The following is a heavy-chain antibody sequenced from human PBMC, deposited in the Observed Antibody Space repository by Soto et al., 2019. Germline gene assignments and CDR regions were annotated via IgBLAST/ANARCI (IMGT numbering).Heavy chain of an antibody. CDR2: IYPGDSDT. J-gene: IGHJ4*02. CDR3: ATTTGYSSSWHYFDY. Sequence: GKSLKISCKGSGYSFTSYWIGWVRQMPGKGLEWMGIIYPGDSDTRYSPSFQGQVTISADKSISTAYLQWSSLKASDTAMYYCATTTGYSSSWHYFDYWGQGTLVTVSS. V-gene: IGHV5-51*03. D-gene: IGHD6-13*01. CDR1: GYSFTSYW.